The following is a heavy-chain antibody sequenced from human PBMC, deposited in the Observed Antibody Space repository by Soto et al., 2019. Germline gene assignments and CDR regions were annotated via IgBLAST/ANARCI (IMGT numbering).Heavy chain of an antibody. V-gene: IGHV4-4*02. CDR3: VRMNRDYYYYGMDV. Sequence: PSETLSLTCDVSGGSISSSKWWTWVRQPPGKGLEWIGKIDQNGITNYNPSLESRVTISKDKSTNQLFLNPTSVTAADTAMYYCVRMNRDYYYYGMDVWGQGTTVTVSS. J-gene: IGHJ6*02. CDR1: GGSISSSKW. CDR2: IDQNGIT.